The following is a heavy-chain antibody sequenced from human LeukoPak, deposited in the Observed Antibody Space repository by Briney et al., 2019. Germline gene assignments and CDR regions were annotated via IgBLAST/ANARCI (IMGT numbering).Heavy chain of an antibody. J-gene: IGHJ4*02. Sequence: SVKVSCKASGGTFSSYAISWVRQAPGQGLEWMGGIIPIFGTANYAQKFQGRVTITADESTSTAYMELSSLRSEDTAVYYCARPYCSSTSCYRMYYFDYWGQGTLVTVSS. CDR3: ARPYCSSTSCYRMYYFDY. CDR1: GGTFSSYA. V-gene: IGHV1-69*01. D-gene: IGHD2-2*02. CDR2: IIPIFGTA.